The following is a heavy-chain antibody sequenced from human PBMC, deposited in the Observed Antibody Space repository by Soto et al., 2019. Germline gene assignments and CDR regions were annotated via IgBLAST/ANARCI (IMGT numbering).Heavy chain of an antibody. CDR1: GYTFTGYY. Sequence: ASVKVSCKASGYTFTGYYMHWVRQAPGQGLEWMGWINPNSGGTNYAQKFQGWVTMTRDTSISTAYMELSRLRYDDPAVYYCARDNHYDFGSRPINWLDSLGKGTLVTVSA. CDR2: INPNSGGT. J-gene: IGHJ5*01. V-gene: IGHV1-2*04. D-gene: IGHD3-3*01. CDR3: ARDNHYDFGSRPINWLDS.